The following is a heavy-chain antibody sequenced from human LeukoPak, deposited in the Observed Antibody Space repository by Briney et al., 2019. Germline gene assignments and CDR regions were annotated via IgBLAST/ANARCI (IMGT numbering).Heavy chain of an antibody. CDR1: GFTFSNYG. J-gene: IGHJ4*02. D-gene: IGHD3-10*01. V-gene: IGHV3-33*01. Sequence: GGSLRLSCAASGFTFSNYGIHWVRQAPGKGLEWVAVIWYDGNNKYYADSVKGRFTISRDNSKNTLYLQMDSLRAEDTAVYYCARVGATLLLWFGELLKGPYDYWGQGTLVTVSS. CDR2: IWYDGNNK. CDR3: ARVGATLLLWFGELLKGPYDY.